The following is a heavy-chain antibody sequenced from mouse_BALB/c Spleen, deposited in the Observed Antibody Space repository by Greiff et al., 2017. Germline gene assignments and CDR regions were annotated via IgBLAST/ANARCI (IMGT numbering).Heavy chain of an antibody. CDR1: GYSITSDYA. CDR3: ARGNDYDRTAY. J-gene: IGHJ3*01. Sequence: EVQLVESGPGLVKPSQSLSLTCTVTGYSITSDYAWNWIRQFPGNKLEWMGYISYSGSTSYNPSLKSRISITRDTSKNQFFLQLNSVTTEDTATYYCARGNDYDRTAYWGQGTLVTVSA. D-gene: IGHD2-4*01. CDR2: ISYSGST. V-gene: IGHV3-2*02.